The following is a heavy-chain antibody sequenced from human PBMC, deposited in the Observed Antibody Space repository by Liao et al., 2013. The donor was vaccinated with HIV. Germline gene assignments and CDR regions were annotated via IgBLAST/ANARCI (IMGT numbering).Heavy chain of an antibody. CDR3: ARETPVLMVYAITPHNWFDP. CDR1: GGSISSGSSY. J-gene: IGHJ5*02. D-gene: IGHD2-8*01. V-gene: IGHV4-61*02. Sequence: QVQLQESGPGLVKPSETLSLTCTVSGGSISSGSSYWSWIRQPAGKGLEWIGRIYTSGSTNYNPSLKSRVTISVDTSKNQFSLKLSSVTAADTAVYYCARETPVLMVYAITPHNWFDPWGQGILVTVSS. CDR2: IYTSGST.